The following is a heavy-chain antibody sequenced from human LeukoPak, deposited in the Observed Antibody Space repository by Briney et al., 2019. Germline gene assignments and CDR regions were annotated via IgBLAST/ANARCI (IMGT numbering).Heavy chain of an antibody. CDR3: ARIRGYSVYDFSY. CDR2: IKSKADGVTT. Sequence: GGSLRLSCAASGFDFNHVWMSWVRQAPGKGLEWVGRIKSKADGVTTDYAAPVKGRFTISRDDSKNTLYLQMNSLKTGDTAVYYCARIRGYSVYDFSYWGQGTLVTVPS. V-gene: IGHV3-15*01. CDR1: GFDFNHVW. D-gene: IGHD5/OR15-5a*01. J-gene: IGHJ4*02.